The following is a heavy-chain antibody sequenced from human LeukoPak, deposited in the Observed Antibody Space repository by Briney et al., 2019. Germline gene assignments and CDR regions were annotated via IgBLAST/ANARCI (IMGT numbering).Heavy chain of an antibody. CDR3: ARVTADNDGYDFFDY. J-gene: IGHJ4*02. Sequence: AEGSLRLSCAASGFTVSSNFTNWVRQAPGKGLEWFSVIYSGDTTHYADSVKGRFTISRDNFKNTVHLQMNSLRAEDTAVYYCARVTADNDGYDFFDYWGQGTLVTVSS. CDR1: GFTVSSNF. V-gene: IGHV3-66*02. D-gene: IGHD3-22*01. CDR2: IYSGDTT.